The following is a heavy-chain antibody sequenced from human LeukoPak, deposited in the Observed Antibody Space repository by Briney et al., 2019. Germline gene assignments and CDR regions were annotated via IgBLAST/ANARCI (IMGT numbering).Heavy chain of an antibody. CDR1: GGSISSGGYS. J-gene: IGHJ4*01. D-gene: IGHD5-24*01. V-gene: IGHV4-30-2*01. Sequence: PSQTLSLTCAVSGGSISSGGYSWSWIRQPPGKGLEWIGYIYHSGSTYYNPSLKSRVTISVDRSKNQFSLKLSSVTAADTAVYYCARGDEEGLYYFDYWGQEPWSPSPQ. CDR3: ARGDEEGLYYFDY. CDR2: IYHSGST.